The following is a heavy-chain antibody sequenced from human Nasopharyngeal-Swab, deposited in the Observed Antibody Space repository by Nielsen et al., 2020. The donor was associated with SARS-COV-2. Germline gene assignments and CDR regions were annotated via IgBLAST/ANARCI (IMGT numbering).Heavy chain of an antibody. D-gene: IGHD3-22*01. V-gene: IGHV3-48*03. J-gene: IGHJ3*02. CDR2: ISSSGSTI. CDR1: GGAFSISA. CDR3: AREGENDSSGYFSDAFDI. Sequence: GGAVRLASVVRGGAFSISAMNWVRQAPGKGREWVSYISSSGSTIYYADSVKGRFTISRDNAKNSLYLQMNSLRAEDTAVYYCAREGENDSSGYFSDAFDIWGQGTMVTVSS.